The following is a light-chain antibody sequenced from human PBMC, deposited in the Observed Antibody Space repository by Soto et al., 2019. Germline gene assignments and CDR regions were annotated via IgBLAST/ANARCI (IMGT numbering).Light chain of an antibody. CDR2: DVS. V-gene: IGLV2-14*01. J-gene: IGLJ1*01. CDR3: TSYTSNSTPEGV. Sequence: QSALTQPASVSGSPGQSITISCTGTSSDVGGYNYVSWYQQHPGRAPKLMIYDVSNRPSGVSNRFSGSKSGNTASLTISGLQAEDEADYYCTSYTSNSTPEGVFGPGTKVTVL. CDR1: SSDVGGYNY.